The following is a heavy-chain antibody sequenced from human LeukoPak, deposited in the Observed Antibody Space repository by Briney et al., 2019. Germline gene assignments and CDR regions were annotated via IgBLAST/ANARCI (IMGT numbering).Heavy chain of an antibody. Sequence: KPSETLSLTCTVSGGSISSSSYYWGWIRQPPGKGLEWIRSIYYSGSTYYNPSLKSRVTISVDTSKNQFSLKLSSVTAADTAVYYCASQYSSGWYRGYWGQGTLVTVSS. V-gene: IGHV4-39*01. CDR3: ASQYSSGWYRGY. J-gene: IGHJ4*02. CDR2: IYYSGST. CDR1: GGSISSSSYY. D-gene: IGHD6-19*01.